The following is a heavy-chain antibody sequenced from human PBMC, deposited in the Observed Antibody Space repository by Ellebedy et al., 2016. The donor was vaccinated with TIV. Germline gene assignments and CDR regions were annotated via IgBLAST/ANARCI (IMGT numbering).Heavy chain of an antibody. CDR3: ARQGPYDFDLDY. CDR2: IYHIGTT. Sequence: MPSETLSLTCTVSGDSINGYYWSWIRQPPGKGLEYIGHIYHIGTTNYNPSLKSRVTISVDTSKNQVSLKLRSLTAADTAVYFCARQGPYDFDLDYWGQGILVTVSS. D-gene: IGHD3-3*01. CDR1: GDSINGYY. V-gene: IGHV4-59*08. J-gene: IGHJ4*02.